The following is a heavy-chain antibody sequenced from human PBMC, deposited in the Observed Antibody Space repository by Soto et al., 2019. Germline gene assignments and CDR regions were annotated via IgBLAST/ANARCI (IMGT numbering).Heavy chain of an antibody. Sequence: SVKVSCKASGGTFSSYAISWVRQAPGQGLEWMGGIIPIFGTANYAQKFQGRVTITADESTSTAYMELSSLRSEDTAVYYCARSAKSGGPPHFDYWGQGTLVTVSS. CDR3: ARSAKSGGPPHFDY. CDR2: IIPIFGTA. CDR1: GGTFSSYA. D-gene: IGHD2-15*01. J-gene: IGHJ4*02. V-gene: IGHV1-69*13.